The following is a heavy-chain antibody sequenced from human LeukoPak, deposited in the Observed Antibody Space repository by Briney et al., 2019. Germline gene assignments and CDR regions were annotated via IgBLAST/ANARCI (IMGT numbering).Heavy chain of an antibody. J-gene: IGHJ3*02. D-gene: IGHD3-3*01. CDR3: ARQDQTYDFWSGLVELGAFDI. Sequence: SQTLPLTCTVSGGSISSGDYYWSWIRQPPGKGLEWIGYIYYSGSTYYNPSLKSRVIVSIDTSRNQFSLKLRSVTAADTAVYYCARQDQTYDFWSGLVELGAFDIWGQGTRVTVSS. V-gene: IGHV4-30-4*01. CDR1: GGSISSGDYY. CDR2: IYYSGST.